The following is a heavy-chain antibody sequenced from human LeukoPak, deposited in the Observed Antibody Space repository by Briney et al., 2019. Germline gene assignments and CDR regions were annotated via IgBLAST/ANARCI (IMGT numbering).Heavy chain of an antibody. J-gene: IGHJ4*02. Sequence: PSKTLSLTCTVSGGSISSYYWSWIRQPPGKGLEWIGYIYYSGSTNYNPSLKSRVTISVDTSKNQFSLKLSSVTAADTAVYYCASHYYDNSGRDYWGQGTLVTVSS. V-gene: IGHV4-59*01. CDR3: ASHYYDNSGRDY. CDR1: GGSISSYY. CDR2: IYYSGST. D-gene: IGHD3-22*01.